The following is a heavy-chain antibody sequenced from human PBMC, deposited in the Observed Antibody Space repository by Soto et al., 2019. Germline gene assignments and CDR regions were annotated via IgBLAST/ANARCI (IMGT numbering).Heavy chain of an antibody. Sequence: GGSLRLSCAASGFTFSSYAMHWVRQAPGKGLEWVAVISYDGSNKYYVDSVKGRFTISRDNSKNTLYLQMNSLRAEDTAVYYCARELITMIVVVKGGDYDAFDIWGQGTMVTVSS. CDR3: ARELITMIVVVKGGDYDAFDI. CDR2: ISYDGSNK. D-gene: IGHD3-22*01. J-gene: IGHJ3*02. CDR1: GFTFSSYA. V-gene: IGHV3-30-3*01.